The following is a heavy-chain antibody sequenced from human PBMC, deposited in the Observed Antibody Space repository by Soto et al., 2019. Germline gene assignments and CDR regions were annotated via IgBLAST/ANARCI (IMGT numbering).Heavy chain of an antibody. Sequence: SVKVSCKASGGTFSSYAISWVRQAPGQGLEWMGGIIPIFGTANYAQKFQGRVTITADESTSTAYMELSSLRSEDTAVYYCARDSQDYDSSGYPYYYGMDVWGQGTTVTVSS. J-gene: IGHJ6*02. D-gene: IGHD3-22*01. CDR1: GGTFSSYA. CDR3: ARDSQDYDSSGYPYYYGMDV. V-gene: IGHV1-69*13. CDR2: IIPIFGTA.